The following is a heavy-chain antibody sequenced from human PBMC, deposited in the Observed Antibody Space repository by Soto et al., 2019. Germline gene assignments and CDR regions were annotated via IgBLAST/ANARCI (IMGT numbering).Heavy chain of an antibody. Sequence: SETLSLTCTVSGGSISSYYWSWIRQPPGKGLEWIGYIYYSGSTNYNPSLKSRVTISVDTSKNQFSLKLSSVTAAGTAVYFCERGGFGVRGVIIPNSYYYYYMDVWGKGTTVTVSS. V-gene: IGHV4-59*01. D-gene: IGHD3-10*01. CDR3: ERGGFGVRGVIIPNSYYYYYMDV. J-gene: IGHJ6*03. CDR1: GGSISSYY. CDR2: IYYSGST.